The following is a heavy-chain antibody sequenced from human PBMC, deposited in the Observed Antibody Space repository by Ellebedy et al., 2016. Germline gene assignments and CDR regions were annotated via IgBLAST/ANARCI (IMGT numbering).Heavy chain of an antibody. CDR3: ASSNPGGGTAEAGNIVL. CDR1: GFTFSSYT. D-gene: IGHD6-13*01. Sequence: GESLKISXAASGFTFSSYTMNWVRQAPGKGLEWVSSISSSRYYIYYADSVKGRFTISRDNAKNSLSLQMNSLRAEDTAVYYCASSNPGGGTAEAGNIVLWGQGTLVTVSS. V-gene: IGHV3-21*01. J-gene: IGHJ4*02. CDR2: ISSSRYYI.